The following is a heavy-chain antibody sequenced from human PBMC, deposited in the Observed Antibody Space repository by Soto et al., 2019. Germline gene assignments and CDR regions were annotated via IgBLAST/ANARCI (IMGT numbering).Heavy chain of an antibody. CDR1: GFTFSNYG. J-gene: IGHJ5*02. D-gene: IGHD6-19*01. Sequence: QVQLVESGGGVVQPGRSLRLSCAASGFTFSNYGMHWVRQAPGKGLEWVAVIWYDGSNKYYADSVKGRFTISRDNSKNTLYLQMNSLRAEDTAVYYCARERGGWPSNWFDPWGQGTLVTVSS. V-gene: IGHV3-33*01. CDR2: IWYDGSNK. CDR3: ARERGGWPSNWFDP.